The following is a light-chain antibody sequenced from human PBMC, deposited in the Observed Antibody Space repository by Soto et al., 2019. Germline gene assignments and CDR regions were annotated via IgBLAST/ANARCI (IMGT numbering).Light chain of an antibody. Sequence: DIQMTQSPSPLSGSVGDRVTITCRASQTISSWLAWYQQKPGKAPKLLIYKASTLKGGVPSRFSGSGSGTEFTLTISSLQPDDFATYSCQHYNSYSEAFGQGTRWIS. CDR2: KAS. CDR3: QHYNSYSEA. J-gene: IGKJ1*01. CDR1: QTISSW. V-gene: IGKV1-5*03.